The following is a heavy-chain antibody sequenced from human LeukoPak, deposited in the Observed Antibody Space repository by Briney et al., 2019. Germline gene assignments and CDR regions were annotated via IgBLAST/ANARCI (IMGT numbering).Heavy chain of an antibody. D-gene: IGHD1-26*01. J-gene: IGHJ3*01. CDR2: IYSSGNT. V-gene: IGHV4-4*07. Sequence: SETLSLTCTVSGGSISNYYWSWIRQPAGKGLEWIGRIYSSGNTYYNPSLNSRVTISVDKSLMQFSLDLTSVTAADTAVYYCARGGGGSFYGNGFDLWGQGTTVTVSS. CDR1: GGSISNYY. CDR3: ARGGGGSFYGNGFDL.